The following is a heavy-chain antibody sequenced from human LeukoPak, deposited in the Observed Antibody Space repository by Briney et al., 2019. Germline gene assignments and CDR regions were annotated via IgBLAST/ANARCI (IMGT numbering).Heavy chain of an antibody. CDR1: GYSISSGYY. Sequence: SETLSLTCAMSGYSISSGYYWGWVRQPPGKGLEWIGIIYHSGSTFFNPSLKSRVTISVDTSKNHLSLKLSSVTAADTAVYYCARLGARNAFDIWGQGTVVTVS. V-gene: IGHV4-38-2*01. CDR2: IYHSGST. CDR3: ARLGARNAFDI. J-gene: IGHJ3*02.